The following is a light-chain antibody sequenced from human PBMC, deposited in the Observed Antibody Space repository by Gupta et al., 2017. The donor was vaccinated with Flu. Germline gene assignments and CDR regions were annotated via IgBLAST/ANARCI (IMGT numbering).Light chain of an antibody. CDR2: GAS. CDR3: QQYDSSPPGT. J-gene: IGKJ3*01. Sequence: TQSPDTLSLSPGERATLSCRASQTVSTNYLAWYQQKPGQAPRLLIYGASNRATGIPDRFSGSGSGTDFTLSISRLEPEDFAVYYCQQYDSSPPGTFGPGTKVDI. CDR1: QTVSTNY. V-gene: IGKV3-20*01.